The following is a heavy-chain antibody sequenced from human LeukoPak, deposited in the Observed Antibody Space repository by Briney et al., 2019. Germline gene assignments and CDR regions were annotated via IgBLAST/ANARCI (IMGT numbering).Heavy chain of an antibody. CDR2: ISSNGGST. J-gene: IGHJ3*02. D-gene: IGHD2-2*01. Sequence: PGGSLRLSCAASGFTFSSYAMHWVRQAPGKGLEYVSAISSNGGSTNYANSVKGRFTITRDNSKNTLYLQMGSLRAEDMAVYYCARDLWLSSKPAAMYAFDIWGQGTMVTVSS. V-gene: IGHV3-64*01. CDR1: GFTFSSYA. CDR3: ARDLWLSSKPAAMYAFDI.